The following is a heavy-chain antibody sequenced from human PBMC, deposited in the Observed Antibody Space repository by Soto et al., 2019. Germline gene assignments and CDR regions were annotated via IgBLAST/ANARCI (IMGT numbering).Heavy chain of an antibody. CDR1: GYTFTTYS. CDR3: ARVADIVLIPALDY. Sequence: QVQLVQSGAEVKRPGASVNVSCKAYGYTFTTYSLSWVRQAPGQGLEWMGWISPFNGDATYAQKFQDRVTLTTDTSTSTAYMELRRLRDDDTAVYYWARVADIVLIPALDYWGRGTLVIVSS. CDR2: ISPFNGDA. D-gene: IGHD2-8*02. V-gene: IGHV1-18*04. J-gene: IGHJ4*02.